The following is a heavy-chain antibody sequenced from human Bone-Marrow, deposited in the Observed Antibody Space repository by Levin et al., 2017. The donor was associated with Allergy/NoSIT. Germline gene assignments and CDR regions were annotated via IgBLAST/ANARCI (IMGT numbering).Heavy chain of an antibody. D-gene: IGHD2-21*01. V-gene: IGHV3-23*01. CDR3: VRTPGALVVTPYFDY. Sequence: PGGSLRLSCAASGFRFSDYVMNWVRQAPGKGLEWVSVISGSGDKSYYADSVKGRFTISRDSSKNTVYLQMNSLSAEDTAIYYCVRTPGALVVTPYFDYWGQGTLVTVSS. CDR1: GFRFSDYV. CDR2: ISGSGDKS. J-gene: IGHJ4*02.